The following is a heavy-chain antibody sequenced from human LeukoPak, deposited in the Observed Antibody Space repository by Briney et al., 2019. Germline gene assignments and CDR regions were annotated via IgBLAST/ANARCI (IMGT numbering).Heavy chain of an antibody. Sequence: GGSLRLSCAASGFTFSSYGMHWVRQAPGKGLEWVAFIQFHGNNKYYADSVKGRFTISRDNSKNTLYLQMNSLRAEDTAVYYCARDRRLYYDFWSGYYMDYWGQGTLVTVSS. CDR1: GFTFSSYG. CDR2: IQFHGNNK. J-gene: IGHJ4*02. CDR3: ARDRRLYYDFWSGYYMDY. V-gene: IGHV3-30*02. D-gene: IGHD3-3*01.